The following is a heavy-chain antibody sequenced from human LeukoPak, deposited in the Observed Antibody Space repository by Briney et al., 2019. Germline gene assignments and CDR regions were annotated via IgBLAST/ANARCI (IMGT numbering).Heavy chain of an antibody. J-gene: IGHJ4*02. D-gene: IGHD3-22*01. CDR2: IDGSGGSI. V-gene: IGHV3-23*01. CDR1: GFTFSNYA. CDR3: AKDHAGDYYDSSAFYH. Sequence: PGGCLRLSCAASGFTFSNYAMSWVRQAPGKGLEWGSAIDGSGGSIYYADSVKGRFPISRAYSKNTVHLRMNNLRAEDTALYYCAKDHAGDYYDSSAFYHWGQGALVIVSS.